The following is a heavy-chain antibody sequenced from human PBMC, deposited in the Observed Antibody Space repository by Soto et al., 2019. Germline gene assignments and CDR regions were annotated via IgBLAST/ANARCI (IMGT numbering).Heavy chain of an antibody. CDR2: ISGSGGGT. V-gene: IGHV3-23*01. CDR3: TKKLSNGSPDY. J-gene: IGHJ4*02. CDR1: GFTFRSYA. Sequence: GGSLRLSCAASGFTFRSYAMSWVRQAPGKGLEWVSLISGSGGGTYYADSVKGRFTISRDNAKNTLYLQMNSLRAEDTAVFYCTKKLSNGSPDYLGKGTLGTVSS. D-gene: IGHD2-8*01.